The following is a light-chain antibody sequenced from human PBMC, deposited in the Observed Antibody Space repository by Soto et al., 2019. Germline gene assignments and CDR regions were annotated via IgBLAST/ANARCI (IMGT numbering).Light chain of an antibody. J-gene: IGKJ1*01. CDR3: QQYETYSWT. CDR2: GAS. CDR1: QSVSSN. Sequence: EIVMRQSPATLSVSPGERATLSCRASQSVSSNLAWYQQKPGQAPRLLIYGASTRATGIPARFSGSGSGTEFALTISSLQPADFATYYCQQYETYSWTFGQGTKVDI. V-gene: IGKV3-15*01.